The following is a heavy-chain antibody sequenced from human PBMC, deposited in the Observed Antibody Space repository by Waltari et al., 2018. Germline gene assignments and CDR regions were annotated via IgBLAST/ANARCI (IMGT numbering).Heavy chain of an antibody. CDR1: GGTFSSYA. Sequence: QVQLVQSGAEVKKPGSSVKVSCKASGGTFSSYAISWVRQAPGQGLEWMGGIIPILGIANYAQKFQGRVTITADKSTSTAYMELSSLRSEDTAVYYCASGPPVGFREGGWFDPWGQGTLVTVSS. D-gene: IGHD1-26*01. CDR3: ASGPPVGFREGGWFDP. V-gene: IGHV1-69*10. CDR2: IIPILGIA. J-gene: IGHJ5*02.